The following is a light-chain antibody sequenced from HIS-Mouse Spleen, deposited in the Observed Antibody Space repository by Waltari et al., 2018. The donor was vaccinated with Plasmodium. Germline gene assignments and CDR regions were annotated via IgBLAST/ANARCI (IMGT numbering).Light chain of an antibody. Sequence: EIVMTQSPATLSVYPGERATLSCRASQSVSSNLAWYQQKPGQAPRPLIYGASTRATGSPARFSGSGSGTEFTLTISSLQSEDFAVYYCQQYNNWSFTFGPGTKVDIK. V-gene: IGKV3-15*01. J-gene: IGKJ3*01. CDR3: QQYNNWSFT. CDR1: QSVSSN. CDR2: GAS.